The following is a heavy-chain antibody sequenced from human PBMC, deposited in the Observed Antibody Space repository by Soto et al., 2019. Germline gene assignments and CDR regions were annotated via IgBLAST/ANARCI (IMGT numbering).Heavy chain of an antibody. D-gene: IGHD3-3*01. Sequence: SETLSLTCAVSGGSISSCGYSWSWIRHPPGKGLEWIGYIYHSGSTYYNPSLKSRVTISVDRSKNQFSLKLSSVTAADTAVYYCARGAATVFLNYWGQGTLVTVSS. CDR1: GGSISSCGYS. V-gene: IGHV4-30-2*01. J-gene: IGHJ4*02. CDR3: ARGAATVFLNY. CDR2: IYHSGST.